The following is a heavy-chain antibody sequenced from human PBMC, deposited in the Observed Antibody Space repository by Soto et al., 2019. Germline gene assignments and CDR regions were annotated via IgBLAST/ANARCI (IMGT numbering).Heavy chain of an antibody. V-gene: IGHV1-69*12. CDR1: GGTFSSYA. Sequence: QVQLVQSGAEVKKPGSSVKVSCKASGGTFSSYAISWVRQAPGQGLEWMGGIIPIFGTANYAQKVQGRVRIAAEEATGTACMELSSLSSEDTAVYYCARPVRYDFWSGCNYWGQGTLVTVSS. CDR3: ARPVRYDFWSGCNY. CDR2: IIPIFGTA. J-gene: IGHJ4*02. D-gene: IGHD3-3*01.